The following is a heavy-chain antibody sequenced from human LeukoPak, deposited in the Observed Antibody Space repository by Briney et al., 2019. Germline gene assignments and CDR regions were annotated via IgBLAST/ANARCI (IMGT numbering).Heavy chain of an antibody. CDR1: GGTFSSYA. D-gene: IGHD5-12*01. J-gene: IGHJ4*02. CDR2: IIPILGIA. Sequence: SVKVSCKASGGTFSSYAISWVRQAPGQGLEWMGRIIPILGIANYAQKFQGRVTITADESTSTAYMELSSLRSEDTAVYYCARDLVATTKVWDYWGQGTLVTVSS. V-gene: IGHV1-69*04. CDR3: ARDLVATTKVWDY.